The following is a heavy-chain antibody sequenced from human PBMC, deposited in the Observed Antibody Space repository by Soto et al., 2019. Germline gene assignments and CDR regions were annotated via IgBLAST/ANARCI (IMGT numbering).Heavy chain of an antibody. Sequence: SETLSLTCTVSGGSISSGAYYWSWIRQPPGKGLEWIGYILYSGATNYNPSLERRLPISVDTSKNQFSLKLTSVTAADTAVYYCARNVALDYWGRGTLVTVSS. CDR2: ILYSGAT. D-gene: IGHD3-10*02. J-gene: IGHJ4*02. CDR1: GGSISSGAYY. CDR3: ARNVALDY. V-gene: IGHV4-30-4*01.